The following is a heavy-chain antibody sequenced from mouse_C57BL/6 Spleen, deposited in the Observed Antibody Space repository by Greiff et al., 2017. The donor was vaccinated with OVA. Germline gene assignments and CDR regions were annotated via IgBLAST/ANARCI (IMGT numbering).Heavy chain of an antibody. CDR3: ARQAHSSGYEGY. Sequence: EVKLMESGPELVKPGASVKISCKASGYSFTDYNMNWVKQSNGKSLEWIGVINPNYGTTSYNQKFKGKATLTVDQSSSTAYMQLNSLTSEDSAVYYCARQAHSSGYEGYWGQGTTLTVSS. J-gene: IGHJ2*01. CDR1: GYSFTDYN. D-gene: IGHD3-2*02. V-gene: IGHV1-39*01. CDR2: INPNYGTT.